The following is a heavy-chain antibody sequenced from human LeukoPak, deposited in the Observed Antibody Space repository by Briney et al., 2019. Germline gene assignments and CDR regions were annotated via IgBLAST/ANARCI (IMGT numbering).Heavy chain of an antibody. D-gene: IGHD3-3*01. CDR3: ARFWSGYFRGMDV. CDR1: GFTFSIYA. CDR2: FSGSGVST. Sequence: GGSLRLSCAASGFTFSIYAMTWVRQAPGKGLEWVSGFSGSGVSTYYADSVKGRFTISRDSSKNTLYLQMNSLRAEDTAVYYCARFWSGYFRGMDVWGQGTTVTVSS. J-gene: IGHJ6*02. V-gene: IGHV3-23*01.